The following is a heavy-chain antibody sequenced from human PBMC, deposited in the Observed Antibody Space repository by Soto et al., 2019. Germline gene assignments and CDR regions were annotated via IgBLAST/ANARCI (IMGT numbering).Heavy chain of an antibody. Sequence: SETLSLTCAVSGGSISSSNWWSWVRQPPGKGLEWIGEIYHSGSTNYNPSLKSRVTISVDKSKNQFSLKLSSVTAADTAVYYCARDGDRGARNYGMDVWGQGTTVTVSS. CDR3: ARDGDRGARNYGMDV. V-gene: IGHV4-4*02. J-gene: IGHJ6*02. CDR1: GGSISSSNW. D-gene: IGHD2-21*01. CDR2: IYHSGST.